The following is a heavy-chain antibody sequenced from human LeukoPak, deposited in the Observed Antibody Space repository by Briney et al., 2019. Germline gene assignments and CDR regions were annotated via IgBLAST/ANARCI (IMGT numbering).Heavy chain of an antibody. CDR3: APYSGYDAGDYYFDY. V-gene: IGHV3-23*01. D-gene: IGHD5-12*01. CDR2: ISGSGGST. Sequence: GGSLRLSCAASGFSFSTYAMSWVRQAPGKGLEWVSAISGSGGSTYYADSVKGRFTISRDNSKNTLYLQMNSLRAEDTAVYYCAPYSGYDAGDYYFDYWGQGTLVTLSS. J-gene: IGHJ4*02. CDR1: GFSFSTYA.